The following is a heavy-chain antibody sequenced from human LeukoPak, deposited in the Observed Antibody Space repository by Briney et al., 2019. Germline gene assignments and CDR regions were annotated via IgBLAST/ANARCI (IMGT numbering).Heavy chain of an antibody. CDR1: DFNFNTYT. CDR2: ISSRSSYI. V-gene: IGHV3-21*01. CDR3: PKIDDYYKHFDS. Sequence: KPGGSLRLSCTASDFNFNTYTIDWVRQAPGKGLEWVSSISSRSSYIYYADALRDRFSTSRDNAKNSVYLQMDGLRVEDTAVYYCPKIDDYYKHFDSWGQGTLLTVSS. J-gene: IGHJ4*02. D-gene: IGHD2-21*02.